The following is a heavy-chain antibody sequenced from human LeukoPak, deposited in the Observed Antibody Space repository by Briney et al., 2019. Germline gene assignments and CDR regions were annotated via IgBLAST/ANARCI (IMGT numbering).Heavy chain of an antibody. J-gene: IGHJ5*02. CDR2: INPSGGST. V-gene: IGHV1-46*01. CDR3: ARDRKGSGSRFDP. D-gene: IGHD2-15*01. CDR1: GYTFTSYY. Sequence: GASVKVSCKASGYTFTSYYMHWVRQAPGQGLEWMGIINPSGGSTSYAQKFQGRVTMTRDTSISTAYMELSRLRSDDTAVYYCARDRKGSGSRFDPWGQGTLVTVSS.